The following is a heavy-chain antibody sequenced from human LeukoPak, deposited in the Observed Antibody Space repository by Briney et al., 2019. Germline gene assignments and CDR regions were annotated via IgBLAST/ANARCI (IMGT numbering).Heavy chain of an antibody. J-gene: IGHJ4*02. CDR3: ARDRESSSWFDY. D-gene: IGHD6-13*01. CDR1: GFTSSIYS. Sequence: GGSLRLSCAASGFTSSIYSMNWVRQAPGKGLEWVSSISSSSSYIYYADSVKGRFTISRDNAKNSLYLQMNSLRAEDTAVYYCARDRESSSWFDYWGQGTLVTVSS. V-gene: IGHV3-21*01. CDR2: ISSSSSYI.